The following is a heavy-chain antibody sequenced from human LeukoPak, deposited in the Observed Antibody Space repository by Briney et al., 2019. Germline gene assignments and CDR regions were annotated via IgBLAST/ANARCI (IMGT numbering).Heavy chain of an antibody. V-gene: IGHV3-23*01. CDR3: AKVQHIVVVTAIPDWLDP. D-gene: IGHD2-21*02. CDR1: GFTFSSYA. Sequence: GGSLRLSCAASGFTFSSYAMSWVRQAPGKGLEWVSAISGSGGSTYYADSVKGRFTISRDNSKNTLYLQMNSLRAEDTAVYYCAKVQHIVVVTAIPDWLDPWGQGTLVTVSS. CDR2: ISGSGGST. J-gene: IGHJ5*02.